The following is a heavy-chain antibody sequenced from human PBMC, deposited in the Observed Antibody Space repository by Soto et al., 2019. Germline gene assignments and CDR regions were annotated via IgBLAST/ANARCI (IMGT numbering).Heavy chain of an antibody. Sequence: PGGSLRLSCAASGSTFSSYAMSWVRQAPGKGLEWVSAISGSGGSTYYADSVKGRFTISRDNSKNTLYLQMNSLRAEDTAVYYCAKDPPLNGYYYYGMDVWGQGTTVTVSS. D-gene: IGHD1-1*01. CDR2: ISGSGGST. CDR3: AKDPPLNGYYYYGMDV. J-gene: IGHJ6*02. CDR1: GSTFSSYA. V-gene: IGHV3-23*01.